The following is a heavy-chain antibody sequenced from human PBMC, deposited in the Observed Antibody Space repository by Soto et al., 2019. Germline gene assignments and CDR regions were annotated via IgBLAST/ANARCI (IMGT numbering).Heavy chain of an antibody. D-gene: IGHD3-9*01. CDR1: GGSISCYY. V-gene: IGHV4-59*08. Sequence: SETLSLTCTVSGGSISCYYWSWIRQSPEKGLEYIGYISYSGSTNYNPSLKSRVTTSLDTSKNQFSLKLSSVTAADTAIYYCASLNFDILTGYYAFDLWGQGTMVTVSS. CDR2: ISYSGST. J-gene: IGHJ3*01. CDR3: ASLNFDILTGYYAFDL.